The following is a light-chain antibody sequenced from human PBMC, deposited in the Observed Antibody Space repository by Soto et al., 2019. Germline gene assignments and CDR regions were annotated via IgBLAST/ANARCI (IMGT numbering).Light chain of an antibody. CDR2: AAS. J-gene: IGKJ1*01. Sequence: DIQMTQSPSSLSASVGDRVTITCRASQSISSYLNWYQQKPGKAPKLLIYAASSLQSGVPSRFSGSGSGTDFTLTISSRQPEDFATYYCQQSYSTSWTFGQGTKVEIK. V-gene: IGKV1-39*01. CDR1: QSISSY. CDR3: QQSYSTSWT.